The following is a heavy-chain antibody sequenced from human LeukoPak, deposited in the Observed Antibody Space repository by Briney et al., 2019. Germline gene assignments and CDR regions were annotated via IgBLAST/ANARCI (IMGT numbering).Heavy chain of an antibody. D-gene: IGHD2-15*01. V-gene: IGHV1-2*02. J-gene: IGHJ6*02. Sequence: GASVKVSCKASGYTFTGYYMHWVRQAPGQGLEWMGWINPNSGGTNYAQKFQGRVTMTRNTSISTAYMELSRLRSDDTAVYYCARSQLLPYYYYGMDVWGQGTTVTVSS. CDR1: GYTFTGYY. CDR3: ARSQLLPYYYYGMDV. CDR2: INPNSGGT.